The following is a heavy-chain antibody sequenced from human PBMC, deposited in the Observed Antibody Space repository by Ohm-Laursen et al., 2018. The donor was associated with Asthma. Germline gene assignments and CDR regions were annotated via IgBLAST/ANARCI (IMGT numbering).Heavy chain of an antibody. CDR2: MFSSGGA. D-gene: IGHD3-9*01. J-gene: IGHJ4*02. CDR3: ARLDWAQSMFDS. Sequence: SDTLSLTCTVSGGSISSYYWSWIRQPPGRELEWIAYMFSSGGANYNTSRKSRVTLSTDTSTNQVFLRLSSVTAADTAVYFCARLDWAQSMFDSWGQGTLVTVSS. V-gene: IGHV4-59*07. CDR1: GGSISSYY.